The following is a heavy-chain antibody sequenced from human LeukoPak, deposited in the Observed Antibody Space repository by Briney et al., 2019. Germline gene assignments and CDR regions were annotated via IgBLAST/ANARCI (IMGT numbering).Heavy chain of an antibody. CDR2: IKSKTDGGTT. CDR1: GFTFSNAW. V-gene: IGHV3-15*01. J-gene: IGHJ4*02. D-gene: IGHD6-19*01. CDR3: AKLKRIARLIIAVAPFDY. Sequence: PGGSLRLSCAASGFTFSNAWMSWVRQAPGKGLEWVGRIKSKTDGGTTDYAAPVKGRFTISRDNSKNTLYLQMNSLRAEDTAVYYCAKLKRIARLIIAVAPFDYWGQGTLVTVSS.